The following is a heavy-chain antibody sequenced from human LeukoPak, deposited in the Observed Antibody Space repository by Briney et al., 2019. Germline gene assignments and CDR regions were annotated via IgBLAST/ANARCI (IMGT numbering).Heavy chain of an antibody. V-gene: IGHV3-7*03. CDR3: ARGWCYYGMDV. CDR2: IKQDGSEK. Sequence: PGGSLRLSCAAFGFTFSSYWMSWVRQAPGKGLEWVANIKQDGSEKYYVDSVKGRFTISRDNAKNSLYLQMNSLRAEDTAVYYCARGWCYYGMDVWGQGTTVTVSS. CDR1: GFTFSSYW. D-gene: IGHD6-19*01. J-gene: IGHJ6*02.